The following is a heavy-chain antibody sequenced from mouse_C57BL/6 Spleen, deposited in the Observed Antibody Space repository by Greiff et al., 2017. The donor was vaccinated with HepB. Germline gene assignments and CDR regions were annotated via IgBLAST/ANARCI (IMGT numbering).Heavy chain of an antibody. CDR3: ARHEDVKSPDYYGSSHGFAY. CDR2: FYPGSGSI. D-gene: IGHD1-1*01. CDR1: GYTFTEYT. J-gene: IGHJ3*01. Sequence: VQLQQSGAELVKPGASVKLSCKASGYTFTEYTIHWVKQRSGQGLEWIGWFYPGSGSIKYNEKFKDKATLNADKSSSTVYMELSRLTSEDSAVYFWARHEDVKSPDYYGSSHGFAYWGQGTLVTVSA. V-gene: IGHV1-62-2*01.